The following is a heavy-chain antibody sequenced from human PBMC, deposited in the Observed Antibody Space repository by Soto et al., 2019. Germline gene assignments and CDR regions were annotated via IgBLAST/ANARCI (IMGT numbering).Heavy chain of an antibody. J-gene: IGHJ6*02. CDR1: GGTFSSYA. CDR2: IIPIFGTA. CDR3: GSGHYYYYGMEV. V-gene: IGHV1-69*06. Sequence: SVKVSCKASGGTFSSYAISWVRQAPGQGLEWMGGIIPIFGTANYAQKFQGRVTITADKSTSTAYMELSSLRSEDTAVYYCGSGHYYYYGMEVWGQGTTVTVS.